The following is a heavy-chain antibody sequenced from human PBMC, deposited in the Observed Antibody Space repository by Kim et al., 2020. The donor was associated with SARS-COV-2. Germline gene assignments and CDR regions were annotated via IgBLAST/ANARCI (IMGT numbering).Heavy chain of an antibody. V-gene: IGHV1-18*01. CDR3: ARGVYSGSHHNFDY. J-gene: IGHJ4*02. Sequence: AQKLQGRVTMTTDTSTSTAYMELRSLRSDDTAVYYCARGVYSGSHHNFDYWGQGTLVTVSS. D-gene: IGHD1-26*01.